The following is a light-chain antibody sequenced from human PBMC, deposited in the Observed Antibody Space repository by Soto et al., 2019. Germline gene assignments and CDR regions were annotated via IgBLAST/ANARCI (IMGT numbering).Light chain of an antibody. V-gene: IGKV1-39*01. CDR1: RYIDTY. J-gene: IGKJ5*01. Sequence: DIQMTQSPSSVSASVGDRVTIICRASRYIDTYLSWYQQKPGKVPNLLISAASSLQSGVPARFSGSGSGTDFTLTISSLEPEDFAVYYCQQRSNPTFGQGTRLEIK. CDR2: AAS. CDR3: QQRSNPT.